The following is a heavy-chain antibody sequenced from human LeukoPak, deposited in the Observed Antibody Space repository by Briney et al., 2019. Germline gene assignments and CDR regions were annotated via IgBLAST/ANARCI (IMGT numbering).Heavy chain of an antibody. V-gene: IGHV3-33*01. D-gene: IGHD3-10*01. J-gene: IGHJ6*02. CDR1: GFTFSSYG. CDR3: ARDIKSAMVPAFLYYYYGMDV. CDR2: IWYDGSNK. Sequence: GGSLRLSCAASGFTFSSYGMHWVRQAPGKGLEWVAVIWYDGSNKYYADSVKGRFTISRDNSKNTLYLQMNSLRAEDTAVYYCARDIKSAMVPAFLYYYYGMDVWGQGTTVTVSS.